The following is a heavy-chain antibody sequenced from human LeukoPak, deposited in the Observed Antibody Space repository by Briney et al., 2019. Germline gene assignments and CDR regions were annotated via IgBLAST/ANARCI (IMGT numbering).Heavy chain of an antibody. J-gene: IGHJ4*02. CDR2: ISSGSSTI. CDR1: GFTFSSYS. D-gene: IGHD6-19*01. Sequence: GGSLRLSCAASGFTFSSYSLNWVRQAPGKGLEWLSYISSGSSTIYYADSVKGRFTISRDNAKNSLYLQMNSLRGEDTAVYYCAKSSGWFLDYWGQGALVTVSS. V-gene: IGHV3-48*01. CDR3: AKSSGWFLDY.